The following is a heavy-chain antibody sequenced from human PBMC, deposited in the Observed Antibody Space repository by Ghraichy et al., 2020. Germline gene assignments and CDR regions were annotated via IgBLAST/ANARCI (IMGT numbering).Heavy chain of an antibody. J-gene: IGHJ3*02. CDR3: AKGDSGGYTGDAFDI. CDR1: EFTFSNFA. CDR2: ISGSGGIP. V-gene: IGHV3-23*01. D-gene: IGHD3-22*01. Sequence: GSLRLSCAASEFTFSNFAMSWVRQAPGKGLEWVSSISGSGGIPYYADSVKGRFTISRDNSKKTLSLQMNSLRAEDTAIYYCAKGDSGGYTGDAFDIWGQGTMVTVSS.